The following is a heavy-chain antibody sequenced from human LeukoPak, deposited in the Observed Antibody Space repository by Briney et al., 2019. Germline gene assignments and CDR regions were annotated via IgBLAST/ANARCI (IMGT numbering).Heavy chain of an antibody. CDR3: ARGGGLDV. D-gene: IGHD3-16*01. J-gene: IGHJ6*02. CDR2: ISHDGSDK. V-gene: IGHV3-30*04. Sequence: PGGCLRLSCAGAGFTLTYNTIQWVRQAPGKGLEWVAEISHDGSDKVYADSVKGRFTISRDNAKNSLYLQMSNLRAEDTAVYFCARGGGLDVWGQGATVTVSS. CDR1: GFTLTYNT.